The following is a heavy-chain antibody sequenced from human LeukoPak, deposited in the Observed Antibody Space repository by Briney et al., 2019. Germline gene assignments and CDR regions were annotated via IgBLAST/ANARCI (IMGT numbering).Heavy chain of an antibody. J-gene: IGHJ6*03. V-gene: IGHV5-51*01. CDR1: TGIFTGYR. Sequence: GESLKISCKGSTGIFTGYRIGWVRQMPGKGLEWMGIIYPGDSDTRYSPSFQGQVTISVDKSTSTAYLQWSSLEASDTAIYYCARQRLRLAGAAASYYYYYMDVWGKGTTVTISS. CDR2: IYPGDSDT. D-gene: IGHD6-13*01. CDR3: ARQRLRLAGAAASYYYYYMDV.